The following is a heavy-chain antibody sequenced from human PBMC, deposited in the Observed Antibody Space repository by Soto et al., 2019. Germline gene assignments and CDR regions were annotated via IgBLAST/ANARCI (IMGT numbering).Heavy chain of an antibody. Sequence: SETLSLTCTVSGGSISSYYWSWIRQPPGKGLEWIGYIYYSGSTDYNPSLKSRVTISVDTSKNQFSLKLSSVTAADTAVYYCARLVLYSSSRYYYGIDVSGQGTTVTVSS. D-gene: IGHD6-6*01. CDR1: GGSISSYY. CDR2: IYYSGST. V-gene: IGHV4-59*01. CDR3: ARLVLYSSSRYYYGIDV. J-gene: IGHJ6*02.